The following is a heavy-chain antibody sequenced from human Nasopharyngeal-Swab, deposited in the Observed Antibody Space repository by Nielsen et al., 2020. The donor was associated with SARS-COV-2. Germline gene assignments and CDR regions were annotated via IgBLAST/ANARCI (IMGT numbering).Heavy chain of an antibody. CDR3: AKGPNAAAGHFDY. V-gene: IGHV3-74*01. CDR1: EFAFSSYW. Sequence: GESLKISCAASEFAFSSYWMHWVRQAPEKGLVWVSRINSDGTRTNYADSVKGRFTISRDNAKNSLYLQMNSLRAEDTALYYCAKGPNAAAGHFDYWGQGTLVTVSS. J-gene: IGHJ4*02. D-gene: IGHD6-13*01. CDR2: INSDGTRT.